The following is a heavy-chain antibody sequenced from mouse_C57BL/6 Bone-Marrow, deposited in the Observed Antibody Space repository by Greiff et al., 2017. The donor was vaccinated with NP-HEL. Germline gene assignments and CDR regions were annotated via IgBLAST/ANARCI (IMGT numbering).Heavy chain of an antibody. D-gene: IGHD1-1*01. J-gene: IGHJ3*01. CDR1: GYSITSGYY. CDR3: ARAPRGYYYGSSYPWFAY. Sequence: EVKLMESGPGLVKPSQSLSLTCSVTGYSITSGYYWNWIRQFPGNKLEWMGYISYDGSNNYNPSLKNRISITRDPSKNQFFLKLNSVTTEDTATYYCARAPRGYYYGSSYPWFAYWGQGTLVTVSA. CDR2: ISYDGSN. V-gene: IGHV3-6*01.